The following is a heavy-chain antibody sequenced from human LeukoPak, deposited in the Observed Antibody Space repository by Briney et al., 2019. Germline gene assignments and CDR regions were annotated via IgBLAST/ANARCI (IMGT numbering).Heavy chain of an antibody. J-gene: IGHJ4*02. CDR1: GFAFSSST. Sequence: PGGSLRLSCAASGFAFSSSTMNWVRQAPGKGLEWVSYISVSSGTIYYADSVKGRFTISRDNAKNSLYLQMNSLRDEDTPVYYCARDLRFCGGDCYSDYWGQGTLVTVSS. CDR3: ARDLRFCGGDCYSDY. D-gene: IGHD2-21*02. V-gene: IGHV3-48*02. CDR2: ISVSSGTI.